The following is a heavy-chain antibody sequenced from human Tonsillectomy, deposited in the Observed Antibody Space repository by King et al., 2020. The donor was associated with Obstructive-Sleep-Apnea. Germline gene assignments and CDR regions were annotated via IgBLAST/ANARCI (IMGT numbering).Heavy chain of an antibody. CDR1: GYTFTNYY. J-gene: IGHJ4*02. D-gene: IGHD1-1*01. V-gene: IGHV1-2*02. CDR3: AAGWNPDY. Sequence: VQLVQSGAEVKKPGASVKVSCKASGYTFTNYYMHWVRQAPGQGLEWMGWINPNSGGTYYAQKFQGRVTMTRDTSICTAYMELSRLRSDDTAVYYCAAGWNPDYWGQGTLVTVSS. CDR2: INPNSGGT.